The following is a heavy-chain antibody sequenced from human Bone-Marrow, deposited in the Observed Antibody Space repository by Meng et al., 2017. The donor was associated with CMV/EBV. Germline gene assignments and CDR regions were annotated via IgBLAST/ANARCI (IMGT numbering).Heavy chain of an antibody. J-gene: IGHJ4*03. Sequence: GESLKISCAASGFTFSGSYMSWIRQAPGKGLEWIAYTDFSGDVKYHADSVRGRFTISRDNAKKSLYLEMNSLRAEDTAVYYCARVGYCFGPTCYAWVLFHWGQGTLVTISS. D-gene: IGHD2-2*01. CDR1: GFTFSGSY. V-gene: IGHV3-11*01. CDR3: ARVGYCFGPTCYAWVLFH. CDR2: TDFSGDVK.